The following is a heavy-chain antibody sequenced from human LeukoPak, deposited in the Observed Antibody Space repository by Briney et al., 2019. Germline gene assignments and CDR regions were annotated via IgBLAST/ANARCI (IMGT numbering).Heavy chain of an antibody. CDR1: GFTFSSYG. D-gene: IGHD3-9*01. V-gene: IGHV3-33*01. Sequence: GRSLRLSCAASGFTFSSYGMHWVLQAPGKGLEWVAVIWYDGSNKYYADSVKGRFTISRDNSKNTLYLQMNSLRAEDTAVYYCASGYDILTGLQADYWGQGTLVTVSS. CDR3: ASGYDILTGLQADY. CDR2: IWYDGSNK. J-gene: IGHJ4*02.